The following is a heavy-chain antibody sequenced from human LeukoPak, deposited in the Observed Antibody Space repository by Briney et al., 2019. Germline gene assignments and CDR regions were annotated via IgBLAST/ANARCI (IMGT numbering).Heavy chain of an antibody. V-gene: IGHV3-48*01. J-gene: IGHJ4*02. CDR3: AREASYSSSWATFDY. Sequence: GGSLRLSCATSGFLFRNYNMNWARQAPGKGLEWGSYISGSSMIYYADSVKGRFTISRDIASNSLYLQMNSLRAEDTGVYYCAREASYSSSWATFDYWGQVTLVTVSS. CDR1: GFLFRNYN. D-gene: IGHD6-13*01. CDR2: ISGSSMI.